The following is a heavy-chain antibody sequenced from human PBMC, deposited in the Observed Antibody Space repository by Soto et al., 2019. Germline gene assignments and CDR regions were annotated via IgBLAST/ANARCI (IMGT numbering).Heavy chain of an antibody. V-gene: IGHV1-69*13. D-gene: IGHD3-16*01. J-gene: IGHJ6*02. CDR2: IIPIFGTA. Sequence: GASVKVSCKASGGTFSSYAISWVRQAPGQGLEWMGGIIPIFGTANYAQKFQGRVTITADESTSTAYMELSSLRSEDTAVYYCARAKLGGYYYYDGMDVSGQGTTDTVSS. CDR1: GGTFSSYA. CDR3: ARAKLGGYYYYDGMDV.